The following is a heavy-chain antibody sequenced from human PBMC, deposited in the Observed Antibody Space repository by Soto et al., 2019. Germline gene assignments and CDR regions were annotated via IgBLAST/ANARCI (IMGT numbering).Heavy chain of an antibody. CDR1: GFTFSSYS. D-gene: IGHD3-22*01. Sequence: GGSLRLSCAASGFTFSSYSMNWVRQAPGKGLEWVSSISSSSSYIYYADSVKGRFTISRDNAKNSLYLQMNSLRAEDTAVYYCARDSYYYDSSDEYYFDYWGQGTLVTVSS. CDR2: ISSSSSYI. J-gene: IGHJ4*02. CDR3: ARDSYYYDSSDEYYFDY. V-gene: IGHV3-21*01.